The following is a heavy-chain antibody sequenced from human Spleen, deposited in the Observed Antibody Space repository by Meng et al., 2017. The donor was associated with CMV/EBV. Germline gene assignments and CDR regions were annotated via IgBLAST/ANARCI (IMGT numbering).Heavy chain of an antibody. CDR2: ISSSSSYI. D-gene: IGHD6-19*01. Sequence: GESLKISCAASGFSFSTYNMNWVRQAPGKGLEWVSFISSSSSYIYYADSVKGRFTISRDNAKSSLYLQINSLRAEDTAGYYCARARLCIAVDGSLCPSEHDYWGQGTLVTVSS. J-gene: IGHJ4*02. CDR1: GFSFSTYN. CDR3: ARARLCIAVDGSLCPSEHDY. V-gene: IGHV3-21*01.